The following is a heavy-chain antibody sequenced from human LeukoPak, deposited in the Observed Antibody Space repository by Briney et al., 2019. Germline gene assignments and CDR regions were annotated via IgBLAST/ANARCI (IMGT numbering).Heavy chain of an antibody. CDR1: GFTFSSYA. CDR3: AKLMDIVVVPAAADY. D-gene: IGHD2-2*03. V-gene: IGHV3-23*01. J-gene: IGHJ4*02. Sequence: GGSLRLSCAASGFTFSSYAMSWVRQAPGKGLEWVSAISGSGGSTYYADSVKGRFTISRDNSKNTLYLQMNSLRAEDTAVYYCAKLMDIVVVPAAADYWGQGTLVTVSS. CDR2: ISGSGGST.